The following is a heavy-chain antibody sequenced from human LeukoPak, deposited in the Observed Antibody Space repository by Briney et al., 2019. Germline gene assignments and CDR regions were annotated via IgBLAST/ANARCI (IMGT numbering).Heavy chain of an antibody. CDR2: INVDGTAE. J-gene: IGHJ3*01. V-gene: IGHV3-7*03. CDR3: ARDPYRFAFDV. CDR1: GFSFSTIY. D-gene: IGHD1-26*01. Sequence: GGSLRLSCAASGFSFSTIYMSWVRQTPGQGLEWVANINVDGTAEYYVDSVKGRFTISRDNAKNSLYLQMNSLRAEDTAVYYCARDPYRFAFDVWGQGTVVLVSS.